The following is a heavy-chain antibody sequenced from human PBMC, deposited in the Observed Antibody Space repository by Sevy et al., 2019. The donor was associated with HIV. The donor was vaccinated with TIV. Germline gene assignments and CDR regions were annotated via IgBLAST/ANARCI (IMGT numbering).Heavy chain of an antibody. D-gene: IGHD2-21*01. CDR2: IGTAAGVT. CDR3: ARCPGHYSIDY. V-gene: IGHV3-48*02. CDR1: GFSLNTYS. J-gene: IGHJ4*02. Sequence: GGSLRLSCAASGFSLNTYSLIWVRQTPGKGLEWLSFIGTAAGVTYYADSVKGRFTISRDNAKNSLYLQMNSLRDEDTAVYYCARCPGHYSIDYWGQGPLVTVSS.